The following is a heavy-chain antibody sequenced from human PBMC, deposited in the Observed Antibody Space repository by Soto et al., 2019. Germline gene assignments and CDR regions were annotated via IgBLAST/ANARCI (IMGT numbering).Heavy chain of an antibody. CDR2: IYYSGNT. CDR1: GGPISGYY. Sequence: PSETLSLTCTVSGGPISGYYWSWIRQPPGKGLEWIGYIYYSGNTNYNPSLKSRVTISVDRSENQFSLKLNSVTAADTAVYYCAREGYNSSWRYFDFWGQGALVTVS. J-gene: IGHJ4*02. D-gene: IGHD6-13*01. CDR3: AREGYNSSWRYFDF. V-gene: IGHV4-59*01.